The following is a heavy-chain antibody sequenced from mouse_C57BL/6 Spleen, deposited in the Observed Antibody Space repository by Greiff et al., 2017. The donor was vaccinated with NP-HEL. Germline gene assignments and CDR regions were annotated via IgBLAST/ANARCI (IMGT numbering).Heavy chain of an antibody. D-gene: IGHD1-1*01. CDR1: GYTFTSYW. V-gene: IGHV1-72*01. CDR3: ARSFTTVVAHWYFDV. J-gene: IGHJ1*03. Sequence: VQLQQPGAELVKPGASVKLSCKASGYTFTSYWMHWVKQRPGRGLEWIGRIDPNSGGTKYNEKFKSKATLTVDKPSSTAYMQLSSLTSEDSAVYYCARSFTTVVAHWYFDVWGTGTTVTVSS. CDR2: IDPNSGGT.